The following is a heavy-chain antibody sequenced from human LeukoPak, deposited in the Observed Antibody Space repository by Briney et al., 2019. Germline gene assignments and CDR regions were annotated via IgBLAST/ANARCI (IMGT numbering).Heavy chain of an antibody. D-gene: IGHD2-2*01. Sequence: GSLRLSCAASGFTFSSYGMSWVRQAPGKGLEWVSAISNGGGSTYYADSVKGRFTISRDNAKNTLYLQMTSLRAEDTAIYYCAKEAWGAYCSSTSCHIPYWGQGTLVTVSS. J-gene: IGHJ4*02. CDR2: ISNGGGST. V-gene: IGHV3-23*01. CDR3: AKEAWGAYCSSTSCHIPY. CDR1: GFTFSSYG.